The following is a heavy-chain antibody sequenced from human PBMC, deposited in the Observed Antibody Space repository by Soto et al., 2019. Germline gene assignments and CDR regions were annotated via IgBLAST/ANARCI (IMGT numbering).Heavy chain of an antibody. J-gene: IGHJ4*01. D-gene: IGHD3-10*01. CDR1: GFTFNNHA. CDR3: ARELVWFADFDS. CDR2: VSSGGGAT. V-gene: IGHV3-23*04. Sequence: EVHLAESGGRLVQPGGSLRLSCAASGFTFNNHAMTWVRQAPGKGLEWVATVSSGGGATYYADSVKGRFTVSRANSKNTGSLHMDSLRAEATARDYSARELVWFADFDSWGAGTFRTVSS.